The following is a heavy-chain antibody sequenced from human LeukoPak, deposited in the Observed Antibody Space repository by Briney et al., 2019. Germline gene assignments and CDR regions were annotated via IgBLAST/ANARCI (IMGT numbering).Heavy chain of an antibody. Sequence: GASVKVSCKASGYTFTSYYMHWVRQAPGQGLEWMGIINPSGGSTSYAQKFRGRVTMTRDTSTSTVYMELSSLGSEDTAVYYCATLGKTTRRAEAFVGYWGQGTLVTVSS. J-gene: IGHJ4*02. V-gene: IGHV1-46*03. CDR2: INPSGGST. D-gene: IGHD3-16*01. CDR3: ATLGKTTRRAEAFVGY. CDR1: GYTFTSYY.